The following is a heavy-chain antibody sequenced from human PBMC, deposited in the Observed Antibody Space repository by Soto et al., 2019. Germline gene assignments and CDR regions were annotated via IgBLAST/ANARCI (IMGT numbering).Heavy chain of an antibody. V-gene: IGHV4-4*07. Sequence: PXETLSLTCNVSGGSVNSYYWSWIRQPAGKGLEWIGRISSGGSAIYNPSLKSRVTISVDTSKNQFSLRLTSVTAEDTAVYFCARDAYPNWFDLWAQGTLVNVSX. CDR3: ARDAYPNWFDL. CDR1: GGSVNSYY. D-gene: IGHD2-8*01. J-gene: IGHJ5*02. CDR2: ISSGGSA.